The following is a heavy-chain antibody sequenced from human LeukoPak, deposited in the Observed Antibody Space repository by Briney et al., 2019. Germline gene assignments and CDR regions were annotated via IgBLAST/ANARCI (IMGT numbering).Heavy chain of an antibody. J-gene: IGHJ4*02. CDR3: ARDQDGGYYDSSGYSN. CDR1: GGSISSGYYY. D-gene: IGHD3-22*01. V-gene: IGHV4-30-4*01. Sequence: SETLSLTCTVSGGSISSGYYYWSWIRQPPGRGLEWIGYIYYSGSTYYNPSLKSRVTISVDTSKNQFSLKLSSVTAADTAVYYCARDQDGGYYDSSGYSNWGQGTLVTASS. CDR2: IYYSGST.